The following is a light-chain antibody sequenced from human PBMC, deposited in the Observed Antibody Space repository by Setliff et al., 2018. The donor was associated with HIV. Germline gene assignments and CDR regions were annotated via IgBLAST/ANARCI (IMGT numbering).Light chain of an antibody. Sequence: QSVLTQPASVSGSPGQSITISCTGSSSDVGGYNYVSWYQQHPGKAPKLMIYEVSNRPSGVSDRFSGSKSGNTASLTISGLQAEDEADYYCCSYGGNSVSYVFGTGTKV. CDR2: EVS. CDR1: SSDVGGYNY. V-gene: IGLV2-14*01. J-gene: IGLJ1*01. CDR3: CSYGGNSVSYV.